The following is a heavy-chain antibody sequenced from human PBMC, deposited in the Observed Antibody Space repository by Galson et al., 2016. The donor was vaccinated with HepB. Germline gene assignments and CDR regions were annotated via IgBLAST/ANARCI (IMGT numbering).Heavy chain of an antibody. V-gene: IGHV3-23*01. J-gene: IGHJ4*02. CDR2: ITGSGATT. Sequence: SLRLSCAASGFSFSTSGMSWVRQTPGRGLEWVSGITGSGATTHYADSVRGRFTISRDSSKNTLYLYMNSLRAGDTAVYYCGKHGGFDYWGQGAPVTVSS. CDR1: GFSFSTSG. CDR3: GKHGGFDY. D-gene: IGHD3-16*01.